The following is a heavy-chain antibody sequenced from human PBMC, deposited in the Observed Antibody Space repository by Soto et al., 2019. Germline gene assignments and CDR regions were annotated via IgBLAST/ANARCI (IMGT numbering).Heavy chain of an antibody. CDR3: AILPLYGSGFNC. CDR2: SRWNGASI. CDR1: GFTFDDYA. D-gene: IGHD3-10*01. V-gene: IGHV3-9*01. J-gene: IGHJ4*02. Sequence: EVQLVESGGGLVQPGRSLRLSCAASGFTFDDYAIHWVRQAPGRGLEWVAGSRWNGASIGYADSVKGRFTISRDNAKNSLPLQMNSLRSEDTALYYGAILPLYGSGFNCWSQGTLVTVSS.